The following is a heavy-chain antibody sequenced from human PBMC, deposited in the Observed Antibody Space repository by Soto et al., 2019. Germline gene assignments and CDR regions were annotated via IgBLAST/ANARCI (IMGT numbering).Heavy chain of an antibody. CDR2: ISDSGDTT. J-gene: IGHJ6*02. D-gene: IGHD3-10*01. Sequence: PGGSLRLSCAASGFTFSSYGMSWVRQAPGKGLEWVSGISDSGDTTYYADSVKGRFTISRDNSKNALHLQMSSLRAEDTDLYYWAKPAVTYFFLGVDVWGHGTTVTVSS. CDR3: AKPAVTYFFLGVDV. CDR1: GFTFSSYG. V-gene: IGHV3-23*01.